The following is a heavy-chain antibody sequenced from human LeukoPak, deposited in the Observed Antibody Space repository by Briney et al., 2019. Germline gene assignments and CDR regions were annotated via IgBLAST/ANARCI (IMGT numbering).Heavy chain of an antibody. CDR3: AKGLERESRLEC. CDR1: GFTFSSYE. CDR2: ISSSGSTI. Sequence: GGSLRLSCAASGFTFSSYEMNWVRQAPGKGLEWVSYISSSGSTIYYADSVKGRLTISRDNSKNTLFLQMNSLRAEDTAIYYCAKGLERESRLECWGQGTLVTVSS. D-gene: IGHD1-1*01. J-gene: IGHJ4*02. V-gene: IGHV3-48*03.